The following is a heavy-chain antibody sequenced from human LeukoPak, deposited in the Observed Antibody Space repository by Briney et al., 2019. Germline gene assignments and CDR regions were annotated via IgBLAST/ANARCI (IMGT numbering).Heavy chain of an antibody. CDR1: GFTFSNYG. D-gene: IGHD5-24*01. V-gene: IGHV3-30*02. CDR3: AKSGYNRFDY. Sequence: GGSLRLSCAASGFTFSNYGMHWVRQAPGKGLEWVAFIRSDGINKYHADSVKGRFTISRDNPKNTLYLQMNSLRAEDTAVYYCAKSGYNRFDYWGQGTLVTVSS. J-gene: IGHJ4*02. CDR2: IRSDGINK.